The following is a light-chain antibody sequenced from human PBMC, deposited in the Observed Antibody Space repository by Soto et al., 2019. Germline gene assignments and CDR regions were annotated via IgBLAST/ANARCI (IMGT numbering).Light chain of an antibody. CDR3: SSYAGSNRV. V-gene: IGLV2-8*01. Sequence: QSVLAQPPSASGSPEKSVTISCTGTSSDVGGYNYVSWYQQHPGKAPKLMIYEVSKRPSGVPDRFSGSKSGNTASLTVSGLQAEDEADYYCSSYAGSNRVFGTGSKVTVL. J-gene: IGLJ1*01. CDR2: EVS. CDR1: SSDVGGYNY.